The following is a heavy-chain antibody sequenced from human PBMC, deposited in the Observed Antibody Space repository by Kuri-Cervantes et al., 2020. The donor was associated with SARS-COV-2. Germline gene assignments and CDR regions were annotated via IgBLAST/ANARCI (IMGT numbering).Heavy chain of an antibody. CDR3: AKETSRTSGTGYYFDY. CDR1: GGSFSSYA. Sequence: SVKVSCKTSGGSFSSYAISWVRQAPGQGLEWMGRIIPIVGVPNYAQNFQGRVTITADTSTSTAYVELSSLRSEDTAVYHCAKETSRTSGTGYYFDYWGQGTLVTVSS. CDR2: IIPIVGVP. D-gene: IGHD6-19*01. J-gene: IGHJ4*02. V-gene: IGHV1-69*04.